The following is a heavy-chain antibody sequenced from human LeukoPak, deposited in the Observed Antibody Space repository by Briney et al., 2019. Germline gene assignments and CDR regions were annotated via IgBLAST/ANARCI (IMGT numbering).Heavy chain of an antibody. CDR1: GFTFSSYG. CDR2: IRYDGSNK. V-gene: IGHV3-30*02. Sequence: GGSLRLPCAASGFTFSSYGMHWVRQAPGKGMEWVAFIRYDGSNKYYADSVKGRFTISRDNSKNTLYVQMNSLRAEDTAVYYCAGIVVVMNYWGQGTLVTVSS. CDR3: AGIVVVMNY. D-gene: IGHD3-22*01. J-gene: IGHJ4*02.